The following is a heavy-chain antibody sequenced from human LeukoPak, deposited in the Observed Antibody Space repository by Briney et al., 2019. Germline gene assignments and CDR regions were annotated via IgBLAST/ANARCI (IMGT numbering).Heavy chain of an antibody. V-gene: IGHV4-39*01. CDR2: IYYSGST. CDR3: ARFVGFHGLPLWNDY. CDR1: GGSISSSSYY. J-gene: IGHJ4*02. D-gene: IGHD2-15*01. Sequence: PSETLSLTCTVSGGSISSSSYYWGWIRQPPGKGLEWIGSIYYSGSTYYNPSLKSRVTISVDTSKNQFSLKLSSVTAADTAVYYCARFVGFHGLPLWNDYWGQGTLVTVSS.